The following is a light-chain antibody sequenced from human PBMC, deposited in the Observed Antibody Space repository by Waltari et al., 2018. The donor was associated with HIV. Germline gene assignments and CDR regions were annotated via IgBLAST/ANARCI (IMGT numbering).Light chain of an antibody. CDR1: TSTIGSNP. CDR2: GKN. CDR3: ASWDDSLNGPV. V-gene: IGLV1-44*01. Sequence: QSVLPQPPSTSGTPGQRVTLPCSGGTSTIGSNPVRWFQHPPGKAPKVLIYGKNQRPSGVPDRFSGSKSGTSASLAIGGLQSEDEADYYCASWDDSLNGPVFGGGTTLTVL. J-gene: IGLJ2*01.